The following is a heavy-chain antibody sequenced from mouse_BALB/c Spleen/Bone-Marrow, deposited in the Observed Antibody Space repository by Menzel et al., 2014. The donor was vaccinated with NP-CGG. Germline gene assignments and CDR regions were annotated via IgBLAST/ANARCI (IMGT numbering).Heavy chain of an antibody. CDR2: ISTYSGNT. J-gene: IGHJ4*01. Sequence: QVQLQQPGPELVRPGVLVKISCKGSGYTFTDYAMHWVKQSHAKSLEWIGVISTYSGNTNYNQKFKGKATMTVDKSSSTAYMELARLTSEDSAIYYCASYGSSYYAMDYWGQGTSVTVSS. V-gene: IGHV1-67*01. D-gene: IGHD1-1*01. CDR1: GYTFTDYA. CDR3: ASYGSSYYAMDY.